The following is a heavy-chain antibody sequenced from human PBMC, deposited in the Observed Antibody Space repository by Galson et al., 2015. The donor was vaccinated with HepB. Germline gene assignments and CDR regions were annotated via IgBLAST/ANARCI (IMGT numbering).Heavy chain of an antibody. Sequence: SLRLSCAASGFTFSDYYISWIRQAPGKGPEWISYISGSSSDTNYADSVKGRFTISRDNARSSLSLQMSSLRAEDTAIYYCVRDITRPGSTEYFHHWGQGTLVTVSS. CDR1: GFTFSDYY. CDR3: VRDITRPGSTEYFHH. D-gene: IGHD3-10*01. V-gene: IGHV3-11*06. J-gene: IGHJ1*01. CDR2: ISGSSSDT.